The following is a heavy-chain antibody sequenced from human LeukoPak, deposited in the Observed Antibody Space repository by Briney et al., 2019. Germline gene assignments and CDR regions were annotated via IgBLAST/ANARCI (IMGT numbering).Heavy chain of an antibody. CDR3: ARGLAYCGGDCYRAFDI. CDR2: ISSSSSI. Sequence: GGSLRLSCAASGFTFSSYTMNWVRQAPGKGLEWVSYISSSSSIYYADSVKGRFTISRDNAKNSLYLQMNSLRAEDTAVYYCARGLAYCGGDCYRAFDIWGQGTMVTVSS. CDR1: GFTFSSYT. D-gene: IGHD2-21*02. J-gene: IGHJ3*02. V-gene: IGHV3-48*04.